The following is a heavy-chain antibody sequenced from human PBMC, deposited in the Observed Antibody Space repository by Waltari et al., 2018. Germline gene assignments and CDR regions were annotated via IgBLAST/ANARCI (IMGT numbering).Heavy chain of an antibody. Sequence: EVQLVDSGGGLVQPGGSLRLSCAASGFTFSSSSMNVVRQAPGKGLEWVSYISSSSSTIYYVDSVKGRFTISRDNADNSLYLQMNSLRAEDTAVYYCARGRNNGRSGYDIWGQGTMVTVSS. CDR3: ARGRNNGRSGYDI. V-gene: IGHV3-48*01. D-gene: IGHD3-22*01. CDR1: GFTFSSSS. CDR2: ISSSSSTI. J-gene: IGHJ3*02.